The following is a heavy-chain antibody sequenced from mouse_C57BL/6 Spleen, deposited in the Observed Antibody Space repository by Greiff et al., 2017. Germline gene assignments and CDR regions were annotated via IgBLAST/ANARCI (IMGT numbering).Heavy chain of an antibody. CDR1: GYTFTDYN. CDR3: AFFYDGYPYYAMDY. CDR2: INPNNGGT. Sequence: DVQLQESGPELVKPGASVKMSCKASGYTFTDYNMHWVKQSHGKSLEWIGYINPNNGGTSYNQKFKGKATLTVNKSSSTAYMELRSLTSEDSAVYYCAFFYDGYPYYAMDYWGQGTSVTVSS. J-gene: IGHJ4*01. D-gene: IGHD2-3*01. V-gene: IGHV1-22*01.